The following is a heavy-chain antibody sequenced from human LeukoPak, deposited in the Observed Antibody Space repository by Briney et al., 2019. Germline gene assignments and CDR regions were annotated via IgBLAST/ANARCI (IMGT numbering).Heavy chain of an antibody. D-gene: IGHD3-22*01. J-gene: IGHJ4*02. CDR3: ARAYGSGYPGYFDY. V-gene: IGHV3-7*01. CDR1: GFTFSSYW. CDR2: IKQDGSEK. Sequence: GGSLRLPCAASGFTFSSYWMSWVRQAPGKGLEWVANIKQDGSEKYYVDSVKGRFTISRDNAKNSQYLQMNSLRAEDTAVYYCARAYGSGYPGYFDYWGQGTLVTVSS.